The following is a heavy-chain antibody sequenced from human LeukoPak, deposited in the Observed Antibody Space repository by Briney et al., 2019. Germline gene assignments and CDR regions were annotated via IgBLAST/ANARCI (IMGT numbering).Heavy chain of an antibody. J-gene: IGHJ5*02. Sequence: ASLKLSCEASGGTFSSYSISWMRQAPGQGLEWMGKIIPIRGITYYAHKLKGRVTITGDKSKSTLYLQLSSLRSEDTAVYYCARCVDIVATGDRYDWFDPWGQGTLVTVSS. CDR2: IIPIRGIT. CDR1: GGTFSSYS. D-gene: IGHD5-12*01. V-gene: IGHV1-69*02. CDR3: ARCVDIVATGDRYDWFDP.